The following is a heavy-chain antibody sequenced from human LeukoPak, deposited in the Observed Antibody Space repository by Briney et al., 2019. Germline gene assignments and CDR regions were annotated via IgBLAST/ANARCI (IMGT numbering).Heavy chain of an antibody. D-gene: IGHD3-22*01. CDR1: GGSISSYY. CDR2: IYYSGST. J-gene: IGHJ4*02. CDR3: ARSLYYYDSSGYSYYFDY. Sequence: SETLSLTCTVSGGSISSYYWSWFRQPPGKGLEWIGYIYYSGSTNYNPSLKSRVTISVDTSKNQFFLKLSSVTAADTAVYYCARSLYYYDSSGYSYYFDYWGQGTLVTVSS. V-gene: IGHV4-59*01.